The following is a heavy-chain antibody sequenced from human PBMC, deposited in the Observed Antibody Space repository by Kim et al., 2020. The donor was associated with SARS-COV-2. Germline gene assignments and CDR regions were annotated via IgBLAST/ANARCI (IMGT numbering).Heavy chain of an antibody. Sequence: ASVKVSCKASGYTFSGYYVHWVRQAPGQGLEWMGWINPNSGGTNSAQNFQGRVTMTRDTSITTAYMELSRLTSDDTAVYYCAKDQGGNFPHDAFDIWGQGTMVTVSS. V-gene: IGHV1-2*02. D-gene: IGHD2-21*02. CDR1: GYTFSGYY. CDR2: INPNSGGT. CDR3: AKDQGGNFPHDAFDI. J-gene: IGHJ3*02.